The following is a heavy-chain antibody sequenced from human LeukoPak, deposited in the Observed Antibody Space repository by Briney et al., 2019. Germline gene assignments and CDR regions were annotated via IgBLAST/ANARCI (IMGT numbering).Heavy chain of an antibody. J-gene: IGHJ4*02. D-gene: IGHD6-19*01. CDR3: AREGSGWYGHYFDY. Sequence: ASVKVSCKTSGYTFTSYGVSWVRQAPGQGLEWMGWISAYTGNTNYTQKLQGRVTMTTDTSTSTAYMELRSLRSDDTAVYYCAREGSGWYGHYFDYWGQGTLVTVSS. CDR1: GYTFTSYG. V-gene: IGHV1-18*01. CDR2: ISAYTGNT.